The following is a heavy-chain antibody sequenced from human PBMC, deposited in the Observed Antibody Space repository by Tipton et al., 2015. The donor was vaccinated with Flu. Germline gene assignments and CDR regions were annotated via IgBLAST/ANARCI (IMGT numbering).Heavy chain of an antibody. J-gene: IGHJ4*02. CDR3: ARGLGYYYDSSGYYSR. V-gene: IGHV4-34*01. Sequence: TLSLTCAVYGGSFSGYYWSWIRQPPGKGLEWIGEINHSGSTNYNPSLKSRVTISVDTSKNQFSLKLSSVTAADTAVYYCARGLGYYYDSSGYYSRWGQGTLVTVSS. CDR2: INHSGST. D-gene: IGHD3-22*01. CDR1: GGSFSGYY.